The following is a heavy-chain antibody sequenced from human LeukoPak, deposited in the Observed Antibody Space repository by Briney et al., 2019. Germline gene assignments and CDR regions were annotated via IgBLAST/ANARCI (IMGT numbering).Heavy chain of an antibody. V-gene: IGHV1-69*13. CDR1: GYTFTSYA. D-gene: IGHD4-23*01. CDR3: ARVLLYGGNPTIDY. CDR2: IIPIFGTA. Sequence: SVKVSCKASGYTFTSYAISWVRQAPGQGLEWMGGIIPIFGTANYAQKFQGRVTITADESTSTAYMELSSLRSEDTAVYYCARVLLYGGNPTIDYWGQGTLVTVSS. J-gene: IGHJ4*02.